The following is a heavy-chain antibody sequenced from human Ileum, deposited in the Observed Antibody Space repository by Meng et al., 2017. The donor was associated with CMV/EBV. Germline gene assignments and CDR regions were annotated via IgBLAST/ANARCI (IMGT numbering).Heavy chain of an antibody. V-gene: IGHV4-30-4*08. CDR1: GPSISSGDYY. Sequence: QVPLQESGPRLVKPSQTLSPRCTFAGPSISSGDYYWSWIRQPPGKGLEWIGYIFFSGNTYYNPSLNNRVIISIDTPRNQFSLKVDSVTAADTAVYYCARFRIAALGNLFDPWGHGTLVTVSS. CDR3: ARFRIAALGNLFDP. CDR2: IFFSGNT. J-gene: IGHJ5*02. D-gene: IGHD6-13*01.